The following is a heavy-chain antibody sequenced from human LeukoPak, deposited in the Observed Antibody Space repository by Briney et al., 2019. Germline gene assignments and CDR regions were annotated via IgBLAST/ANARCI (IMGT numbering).Heavy chain of an antibody. V-gene: IGHV3-30*12. CDR2: MSYDGGNK. Sequence: GGSLRLSCAASGLTFSNYGMHWLRQAPGKGLEWVAFMSYDGGNKYYADSVQGRFTISRDNAKNSVYLQMNSLRVEDTAVYYCARGLLWLFGGQGTLVTVSS. CDR3: ARGLLWLF. CDR1: GLTFSNYG. J-gene: IGHJ4*02. D-gene: IGHD3-10*01.